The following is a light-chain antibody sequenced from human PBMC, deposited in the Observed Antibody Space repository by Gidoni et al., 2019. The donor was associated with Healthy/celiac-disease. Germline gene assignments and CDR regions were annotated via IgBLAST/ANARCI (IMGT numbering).Light chain of an antibody. CDR1: SLRSYY. Sequence: SSELTQDPAVSVALGQTVRITCQGDSLRSYYASRYQQKPGQAPVLVIYGKNNRPSGIPDRFSGSSSGNTASLTITGAQAEDEADYYCNSRDSSGNHRVVFGGGTKLTVL. CDR2: GKN. CDR3: NSRDSSGNHRVV. J-gene: IGLJ2*01. V-gene: IGLV3-19*01.